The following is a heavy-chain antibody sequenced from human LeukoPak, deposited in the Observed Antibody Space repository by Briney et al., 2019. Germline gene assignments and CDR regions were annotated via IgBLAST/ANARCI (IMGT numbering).Heavy chain of an antibody. CDR3: ARGRRWLQFTFDC. Sequence: SETLSLTCAVYGGSFSGYYWSWIRQPPGKGLEWIGEINHSGSTNYNPSLKSRVTISVDASKNQFSLKLSSVTAADTAVYYCARGRRWLQFTFDCWGQGTLVTVSS. CDR1: GGSFSGYY. J-gene: IGHJ4*02. D-gene: IGHD5-24*01. CDR2: INHSGST. V-gene: IGHV4-34*01.